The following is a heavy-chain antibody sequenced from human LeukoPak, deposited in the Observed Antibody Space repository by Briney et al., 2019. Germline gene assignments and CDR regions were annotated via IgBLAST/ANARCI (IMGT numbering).Heavy chain of an antibody. D-gene: IGHD1-26*01. CDR3: AKDFLRATSY. J-gene: IGHJ4*02. CDR2: ISDDGSKK. V-gene: IGHV3-30*18. Sequence: GGSLRLSCAASGFTFTSYEMNWVRQAPGKGLEWVAAISDDGSKKYYTDSVKGRFTISRDNSKNTLFLQMNSLRAEDTAVYYCAKDFLRATSYWGQGTLVTVSS. CDR1: GFTFTSYE.